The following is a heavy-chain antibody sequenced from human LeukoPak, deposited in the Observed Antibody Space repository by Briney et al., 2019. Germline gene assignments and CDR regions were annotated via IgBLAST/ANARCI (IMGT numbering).Heavy chain of an antibody. J-gene: IGHJ4*02. Sequence: GGSMRLSCAASGFTFSTYAISWVRQAPGKALEWVSAIIGSGGSTYYADSVTGRFTISSDNSKNTLYLQMNSLRAEDTAVYYCAKAGQVLWSRTGYFDYWGQGTLVTVSS. CDR2: IIGSGGST. CDR3: AKAGQVLWSRTGYFDY. V-gene: IGHV3-23*01. D-gene: IGHD3-10*01. CDR1: GFTFSTYA.